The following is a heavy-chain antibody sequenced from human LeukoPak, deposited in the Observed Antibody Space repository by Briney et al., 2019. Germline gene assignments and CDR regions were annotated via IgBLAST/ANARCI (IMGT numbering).Heavy chain of an antibody. CDR3: ARRGYSYGRTPFDY. V-gene: IGHV4-59*01. Sequence: SSETLSLTCTVSGGSISSYYWSWIRQPPGKGLEWIGYIYYSGSTNYNPSLKSRVTISVDTSKNQFSLKLSSVTAADTAVYYCARRGYSYGRTPFDYWGQGTLVTVSS. CDR1: GGSISSYY. CDR2: IYYSGST. J-gene: IGHJ4*02. D-gene: IGHD5-18*01.